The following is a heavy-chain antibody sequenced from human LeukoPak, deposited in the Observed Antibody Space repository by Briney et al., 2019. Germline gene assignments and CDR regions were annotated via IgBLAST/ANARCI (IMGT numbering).Heavy chain of an antibody. Sequence: SVKISCKASGGTFSSYAISWVRQAPGQGLEWMGRIIPILGIANYAQKFQGRVTITADKSTSTAYMELSSLRSEDTAVYYCARDDVLTGYPFDYWGQGTLVTVSS. CDR2: IIPILGIA. CDR1: GGTFSSYA. D-gene: IGHD3-9*01. V-gene: IGHV1-69*04. J-gene: IGHJ4*02. CDR3: ARDDVLTGYPFDY.